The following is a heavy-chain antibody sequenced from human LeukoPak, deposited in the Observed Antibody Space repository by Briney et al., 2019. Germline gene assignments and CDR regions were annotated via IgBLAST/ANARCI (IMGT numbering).Heavy chain of an antibody. CDR2: IYYSGST. CDR1: GGSISSSSYY. J-gene: IGHJ5*02. Sequence: PSETLSLTCTVSGGSISSSSYYWGWIRQPPGKGLEWIGSIYYSGSTYYNPSLKSRVTISVDTSKNQFSLKLSSVTAADTAIYYCARGGYYGSGNDFRFDPWGQGTLVTVSS. V-gene: IGHV4-39*07. CDR3: ARGGYYGSGNDFRFDP. D-gene: IGHD3-10*01.